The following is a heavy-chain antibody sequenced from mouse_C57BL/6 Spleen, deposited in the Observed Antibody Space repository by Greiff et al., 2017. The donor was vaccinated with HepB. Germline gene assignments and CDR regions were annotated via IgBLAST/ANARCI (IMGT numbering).Heavy chain of an antibody. J-gene: IGHJ4*01. CDR2: INPNNGGT. CDR3: ARGYGNPYAMDY. V-gene: IGHV1-18*01. D-gene: IGHD2-1*01. Sequence: EVQLQQSGPELVKPGASVKIPCKASGYTFTDYNMDWVKQSHGKSLEWIGDINPNNGGTIYNQKFKGKATLTVDKSSSTAYMELRSLTSEDTAVYYCARGYGNPYAMDYWGQGTSVTVSS. CDR1: GYTFTDYN.